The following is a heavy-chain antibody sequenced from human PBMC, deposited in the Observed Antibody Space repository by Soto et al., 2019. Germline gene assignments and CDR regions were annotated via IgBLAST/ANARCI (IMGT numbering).Heavy chain of an antibody. J-gene: IGHJ4*02. CDR3: ARAPYYYDSSGYYVDY. Sequence: QVQLVQSGAEVKKPGASVKVSCKASGYTFTSYDINWVRQATGQGLEWMGWMNPNSGNTGYAQKFQGRVTMTRNTAISTAYMELSSLRSEDTAVYYCARAPYYYDSSGYYVDYWGQGTLVTVSS. V-gene: IGHV1-8*01. CDR1: GYTFTSYD. CDR2: MNPNSGNT. D-gene: IGHD3-22*01.